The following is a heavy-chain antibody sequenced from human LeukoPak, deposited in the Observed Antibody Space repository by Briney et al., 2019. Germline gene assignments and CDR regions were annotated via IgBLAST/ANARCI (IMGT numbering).Heavy chain of an antibody. CDR1: SGPIRSYY. Sequence: SETLSLTCCVSSGPIRSYYWSWIRQPPGKGLEWIGYIYSTGSTNYNPSLKSRVTISVDTSKNQTSLKLTSVTAAGTAVYYCARGGTECVAVTAVNWFDPWGQGTLVTVSS. J-gene: IGHJ5*02. D-gene: IGHD6-19*01. CDR3: ARGGTECVAVTAVNWFDP. CDR2: IYSTGST. V-gene: IGHV4-59*12.